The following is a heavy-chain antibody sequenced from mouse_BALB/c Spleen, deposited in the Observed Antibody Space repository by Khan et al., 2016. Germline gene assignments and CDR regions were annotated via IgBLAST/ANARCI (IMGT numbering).Heavy chain of an antibody. CDR1: GFDFSRYW. Sequence: EVQLQESGGGLVQPGGSLNLSCAASGFDFSRYWMSWARQAPGKGQEWIGEINPGSSTINYTPSLKDKFIISRDNAKNTLYLQMSKVRSEDTALYYCARLQPGDAMDYWGQGTSVTVSS. CDR2: INPGSSTI. D-gene: IGHD6-1*01. V-gene: IGHV4-2*02. CDR3: ARLQPGDAMDY. J-gene: IGHJ4*01.